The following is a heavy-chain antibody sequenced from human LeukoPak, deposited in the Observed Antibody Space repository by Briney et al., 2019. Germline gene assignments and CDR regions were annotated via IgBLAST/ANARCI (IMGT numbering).Heavy chain of an antibody. CDR2: ISSSSSTI. Sequence: GGSLRLSCAASGFTFSSYSMNWVRQAPGKGLEWVSYISSSSSTIYYADSVKGRFTISRDNAKNSLYLQMNSLRAEDTAVYYCASLPSMIVVVTDDYWGQGTLVTVSS. V-gene: IGHV3-48*01. CDR1: GFTFSSYS. J-gene: IGHJ4*02. D-gene: IGHD3-22*01. CDR3: ASLPSMIVVVTDDY.